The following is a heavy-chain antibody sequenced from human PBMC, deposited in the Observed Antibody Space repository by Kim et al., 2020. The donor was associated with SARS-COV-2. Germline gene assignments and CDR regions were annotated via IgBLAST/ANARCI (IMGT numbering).Heavy chain of an antibody. CDR1: GYIFTNYN. CDR2: INTDKDSS. Sequence: ASVKVSCKASGYIFTNYNIHWVRQAPGQRLEWMGWINTDKDSSKYSQKFQDRVTITRDTSASTAYMELGSLIYEDTAVYYCARGGGVVAGRGEYYFDSWGQGTLVTVSS. V-gene: IGHV1-3*04. CDR3: ARGGGVVAGRGEYYFDS. D-gene: IGHD6-19*01. J-gene: IGHJ4*02.